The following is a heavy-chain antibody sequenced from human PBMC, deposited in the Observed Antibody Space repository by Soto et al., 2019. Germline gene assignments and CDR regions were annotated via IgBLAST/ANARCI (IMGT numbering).Heavy chain of an antibody. CDR1: GFTFRDYY. Sequence: QVQLVESGGGLVKPGGSLRLSCAASGFTFRDYYMTWIRQAPGKGLEWAAYISSSGSGIYYPDSVKGRFTISRDNAKNSLYLQMISLRADDTAVYFCARAYSDAFDIWGQGTMVTVSS. D-gene: IGHD2-15*01. J-gene: IGHJ3*02. V-gene: IGHV3-11*01. CDR2: ISSSGSGI. CDR3: ARAYSDAFDI.